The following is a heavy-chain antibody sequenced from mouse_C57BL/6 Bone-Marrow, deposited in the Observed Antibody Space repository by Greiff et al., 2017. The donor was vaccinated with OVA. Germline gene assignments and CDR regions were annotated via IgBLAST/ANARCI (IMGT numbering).Heavy chain of an antibody. J-gene: IGHJ4*01. CDR2: ISSGGSYT. V-gene: IGHV5-6*01. Sequence: EVKVVESGGDLVKPGGSLKLSCAASGFTFSSYGMSWVRQTPDKRLEWVATISSGGSYTYYPDSVKGRFTISRDNAKNTLYLQMSSLKSEDTAMYYCARLLYYDYDEGAMDYWGQGTSVTVSS. CDR3: ARLLYYDYDEGAMDY. CDR1: GFTFSSYG. D-gene: IGHD2-4*01.